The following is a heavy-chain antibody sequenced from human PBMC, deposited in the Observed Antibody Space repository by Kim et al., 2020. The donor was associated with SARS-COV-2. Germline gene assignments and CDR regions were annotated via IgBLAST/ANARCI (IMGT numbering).Heavy chain of an antibody. J-gene: IGHJ4*02. CDR3: AKDRFTSGWFGELGY. D-gene: IGHD3-10*01. V-gene: IGHV3-30*02. Sequence: DSAKSRFTISRDTSKNTLYLQMNSQRAEDTAVYYCAKDRFTSGWFGELGYWGQGTLVTVSS.